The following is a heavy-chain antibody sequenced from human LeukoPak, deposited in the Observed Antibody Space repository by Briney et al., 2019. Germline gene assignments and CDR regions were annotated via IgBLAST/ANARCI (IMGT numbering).Heavy chain of an antibody. CDR3: ARAFNVDIVATTDSDY. Sequence: GASVKVSCKASGYTFTSYDISWVRQATGQGLEWMGWMNPNSGNTGYAQKFQGRVTMTRNTSISTAYMELSSLRSEDTAVYYCARAFNVDIVATTDSDYWGQGTLVTVSS. CDR1: GYTFTSYD. D-gene: IGHD5-12*01. CDR2: MNPNSGNT. V-gene: IGHV1-8*01. J-gene: IGHJ4*02.